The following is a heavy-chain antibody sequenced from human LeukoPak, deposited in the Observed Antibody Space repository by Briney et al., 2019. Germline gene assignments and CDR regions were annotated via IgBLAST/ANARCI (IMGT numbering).Heavy chain of an antibody. Sequence: GGSLRLSCAASGFTFSSYSMNWVRQAPGKGLEWVSSISSSSSYIYYADSMKGRFTISRDNAKNSLYLQMNSLRAEDTAVYYCARDFGQVGVVVTYFERTLRNAFDIWGQGTMVTVSS. CDR2: ISSSSSYI. J-gene: IGHJ3*02. CDR1: GFTFSSYS. D-gene: IGHD3-22*01. V-gene: IGHV3-21*01. CDR3: ARDFGQVGVVVTYFERTLRNAFDI.